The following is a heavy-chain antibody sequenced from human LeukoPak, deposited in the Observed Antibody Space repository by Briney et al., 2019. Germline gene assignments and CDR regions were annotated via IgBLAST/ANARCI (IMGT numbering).Heavy chain of an antibody. CDR1: GYSFTTYW. CDR3: ARRATIVDYFDP. V-gene: IGHV5-51*01. D-gene: IGHD5-24*01. J-gene: IGHJ5*02. CDR2: IYPGDSAT. Sequence: GESLKISCKGSGYSFTTYWIAWVRQMPGKGLEWMGIIYPGDSATRYSPSFQGQVTISADKSISTAYLQWSSLKASDTAMYYCARRATIVDYFDPWGQGTLVTVSS.